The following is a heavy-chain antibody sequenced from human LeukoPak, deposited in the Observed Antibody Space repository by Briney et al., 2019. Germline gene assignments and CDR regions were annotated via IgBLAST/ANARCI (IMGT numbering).Heavy chain of an antibody. CDR2: VNHNGIT. CDR1: GPGSFIGYY. D-gene: IGHD4-17*01. V-gene: IGHV4-34*01. Sequence: LSETLSLTCAVSGPGSFIGYYWSWIRQPPGRGLEWIGEVNHNGITNYNPSLKSRLTISLGTSKNQFSLNLTSVTAADPAVYYCARGTLTTMTNVLFDYWDQGSLVTVSS. CDR3: ARGTLTTMTNVLFDY. J-gene: IGHJ4*02.